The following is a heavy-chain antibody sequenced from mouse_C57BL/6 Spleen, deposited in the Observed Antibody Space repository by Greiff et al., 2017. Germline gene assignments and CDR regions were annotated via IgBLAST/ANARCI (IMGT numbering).Heavy chain of an antibody. Sequence: EVQLVESGGGLVKPGGSLKLSCAASGFTFSDYGMHWVRQAPEKGLEWVAYISSGSSTIYYADTVKGRFTISRDNANNTLFLQMTSLRSEDTAMYYCATSYDGYPYYYAMDYWGQGTSVTVSS. CDR3: ATSYDGYPYYYAMDY. CDR1: GFTFSDYG. CDR2: ISSGSSTI. J-gene: IGHJ4*01. V-gene: IGHV5-17*01. D-gene: IGHD2-3*01.